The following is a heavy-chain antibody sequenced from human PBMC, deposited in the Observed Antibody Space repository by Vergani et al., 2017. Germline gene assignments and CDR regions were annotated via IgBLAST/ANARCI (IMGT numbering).Heavy chain of an antibody. CDR2: INHSGST. J-gene: IGHJ6*03. V-gene: IGHV4-34*01. CDR3: AREGSYYYYYMDV. Sequence: QVQLQQWGAGLLKPSETLSLTCAVYGGSFSGYYWSWIRQPPGKGLEWIGEINHSGSTNYKPSLKSRVTISVDTSKNQFSLKLSSVTAADTAVYYCAREGSYYYYYMDVWGKGTTVTVSS. CDR1: GGSFSGYY.